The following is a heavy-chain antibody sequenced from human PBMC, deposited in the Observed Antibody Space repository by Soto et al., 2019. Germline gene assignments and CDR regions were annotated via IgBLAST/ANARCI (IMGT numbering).Heavy chain of an antibody. J-gene: IGHJ6*03. CDR3: ARLEMGAARPLVGYYYYYMDV. Sequence: QLQLQESGPGLVKPSETLSLTCTVSGGSISSSSYNWGWIRQPPGKGLEWIGSIYYSGSTYYNPSLKSRVTISVDTSKNQFSLKLSSVTAADTAVYYCARLEMGAARPLVGYYYYYMDVWGKGTTVTVSS. CDR1: GGSISSSSYN. D-gene: IGHD6-6*01. V-gene: IGHV4-39*01. CDR2: IYYSGST.